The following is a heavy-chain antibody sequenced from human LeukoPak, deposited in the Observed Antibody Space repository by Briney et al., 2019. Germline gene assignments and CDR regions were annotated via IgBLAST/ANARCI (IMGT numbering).Heavy chain of an antibody. J-gene: IGHJ4*02. CDR3: ARDKGGSSSLDY. V-gene: IGHV4-4*07. CDR2: IYSTGST. CDR1: SGSIRSYS. Sequence: SETVSLTCSVSSGSIRSYSWNWIRQPAGQGLEWIGRIYSTGSTNYNPSLKSRVTMSIDTSKKQFSLKVNSVTAADTAVYYCARDKGGSSSLDYWGQGTLVTVSS. D-gene: IGHD6-13*01.